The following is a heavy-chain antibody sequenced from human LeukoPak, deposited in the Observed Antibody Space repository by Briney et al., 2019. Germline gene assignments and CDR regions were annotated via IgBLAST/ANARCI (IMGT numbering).Heavy chain of an antibody. CDR3: AREYYYDSSGLTDDAFDI. D-gene: IGHD3-22*01. CDR2: IIPIFGTA. J-gene: IGHJ3*02. Sequence: SVKVSCKASGGTFSRYATSWVPHTPGQGLEWMGGIIPIFGTANYAQKFQGRVTITADESTSTAYMELSSLRSEDTAVYYCAREYYYDSSGLTDDAFDIWGQGTMVTVSS. V-gene: IGHV1-69*13. CDR1: GGTFSRYA.